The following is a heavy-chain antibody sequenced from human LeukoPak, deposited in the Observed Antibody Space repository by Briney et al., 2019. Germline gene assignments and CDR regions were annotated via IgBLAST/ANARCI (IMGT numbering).Heavy chain of an antibody. Sequence: SGGSLRLSCAASGFTFSSYSMNWVRQAPGKGLEWVSYISSSGSTIYYADSVKGRFTISRDNAKNSLYLQMNSLRAEDTAVYYCARRSIAAAGHFDYWGQGTLVTVSS. J-gene: IGHJ4*02. CDR2: ISSSGSTI. D-gene: IGHD6-13*01. CDR1: GFTFSSYS. CDR3: ARRSIAAAGHFDY. V-gene: IGHV3-48*04.